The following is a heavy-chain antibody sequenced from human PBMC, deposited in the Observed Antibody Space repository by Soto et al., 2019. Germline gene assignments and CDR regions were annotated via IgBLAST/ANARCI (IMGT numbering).Heavy chain of an antibody. CDR2: ISAYNGNT. Sequence: ASVKVSCKASGYTFTSYGISWVRQAPGQGLEWMGWISAYNGNTNYAQKLQGRVTRTTDTSTSTAYMELRSLRSDDTAVYYCARDRRYDFWSGYPGKLDYWGQGTLVTV. CDR1: GYTFTSYG. CDR3: ARDRRYDFWSGYPGKLDY. V-gene: IGHV1-18*01. D-gene: IGHD3-3*01. J-gene: IGHJ4*02.